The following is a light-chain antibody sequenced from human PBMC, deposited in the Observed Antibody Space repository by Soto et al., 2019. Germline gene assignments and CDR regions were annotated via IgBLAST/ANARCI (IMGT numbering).Light chain of an antibody. J-gene: IGKJ5*01. CDR3: QQRKSYPIT. CDR2: AAS. V-gene: IGKV1-9*01. CDR1: QDINTY. Sequence: DIQLTQSPSFLSASVGDRVTITCRASQDINTYLAWYQQKPGKAPKLLIFAASTFQNGVPSRFSGSGSGTEYTVTITSLQPEDFATYYCQQRKSYPITFGQGTRLEMK.